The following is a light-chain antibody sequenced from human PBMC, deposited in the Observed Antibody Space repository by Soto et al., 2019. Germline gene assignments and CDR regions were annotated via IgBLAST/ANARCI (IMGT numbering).Light chain of an antibody. J-gene: IGLJ3*02. CDR1: SSDVGDYNY. Sequence: QSVLTQPASVSGSPGQSITISCTGTSSDVGDYNYVSWYQQHPGKAPKLMIYDVSHRPSGVSSRFSGSKSGNTASLTISGLQAEDEADYYCASYTDSTIVMFGGGTPLTVL. CDR3: ASYTDSTIVM. V-gene: IGLV2-14*01. CDR2: DVS.